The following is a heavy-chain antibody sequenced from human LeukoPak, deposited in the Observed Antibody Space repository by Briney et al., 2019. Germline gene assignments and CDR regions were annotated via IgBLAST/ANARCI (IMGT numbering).Heavy chain of an antibody. CDR2: ISSSSSYI. Sequence: PGGSLRLSCAASGFTFSSYSMNWVRQAPGKGLEWVSSISSSSSYIYYADSVKGRFTISRDNAKNTLYLQMNSLRAEDTAVYYCAKEDYYDSSGYYPFDYWGQGTLVTVSS. D-gene: IGHD3-22*01. CDR3: AKEDYYDSSGYYPFDY. CDR1: GFTFSSYS. J-gene: IGHJ4*02. V-gene: IGHV3-21*04.